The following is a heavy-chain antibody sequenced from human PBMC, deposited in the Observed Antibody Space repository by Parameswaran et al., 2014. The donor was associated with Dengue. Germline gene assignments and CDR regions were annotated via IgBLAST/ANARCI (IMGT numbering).Heavy chain of an antibody. Sequence: WVRQAPGQGLEWMGWISAYNGNTNYAQKLQGRVTMTTDTSTSTAYMELRSLRSDDTAVYYCARSGRGQYYDSQVSWGQGTLVTVSS. J-gene: IGHJ5*02. D-gene: IGHD3-22*01. CDR2: ISAYNGNT. V-gene: IGHV1-18*01. CDR3: ARSGRGQYYDSQVS.